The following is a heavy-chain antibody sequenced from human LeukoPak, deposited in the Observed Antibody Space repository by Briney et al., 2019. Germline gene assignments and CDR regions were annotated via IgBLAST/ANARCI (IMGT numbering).Heavy chain of an antibody. CDR3: ARDMRDGFNWFDP. Sequence: ASVKVSCKASGYTFTGYYVHWVRQAPGQGLEWMGWINPNSGGTNYAQKFQGRVTMTRDTSISTAYMELSRLRSDDTAVYYCARDMRDGFNWFDPWGQGTLVTVSS. CDR1: GYTFTGYY. CDR2: INPNSGGT. V-gene: IGHV1-2*02. D-gene: IGHD5-24*01. J-gene: IGHJ5*02.